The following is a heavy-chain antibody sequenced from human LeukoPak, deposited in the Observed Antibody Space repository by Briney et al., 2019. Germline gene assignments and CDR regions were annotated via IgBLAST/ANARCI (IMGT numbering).Heavy chain of an antibody. V-gene: IGHV1-2*04. Sequence: ASVKVSCKASGYTFTGYYMHWVRQAPGQGLEWMGWINPNSGGTNYAQKFQGWVTMTRDTSISTAYMELSRLRSDDTAVYYCARDRRDIGQQIYDSSGYYDYWGQGTLVTVSS. D-gene: IGHD3-22*01. CDR2: INPNSGGT. CDR1: GYTFTGYY. CDR3: ARDRRDIGQQIYDSSGYYDY. J-gene: IGHJ4*02.